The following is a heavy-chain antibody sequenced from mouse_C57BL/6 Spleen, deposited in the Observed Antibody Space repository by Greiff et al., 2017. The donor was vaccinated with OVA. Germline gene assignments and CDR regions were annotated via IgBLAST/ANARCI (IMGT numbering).Heavy chain of an antibody. CDR2: IHPNSGST. V-gene: IGHV1-64*01. CDR3: ARSGSNYPWFAY. CDR1: GYTFTSYW. Sequence: QVQLKQPGAELVKPGASVKLSCKASGYTFTSYWMHWVKQRPGQGLEWIGMIHPNSGSTNYNEKFKSKATLTVDKSSSTAYMQLSSLTSEDSAVYYCARSGSNYPWFAYWGQGTLVTVSA. J-gene: IGHJ3*01. D-gene: IGHD2-5*01.